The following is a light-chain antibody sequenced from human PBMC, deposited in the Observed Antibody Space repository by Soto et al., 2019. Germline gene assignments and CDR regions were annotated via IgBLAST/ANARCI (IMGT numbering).Light chain of an antibody. J-gene: IGLJ2*01. CDR3: GAWDSSLIDVV. CDR2: DND. CDR1: SSNIGNNY. Sequence: QSVLTQPPSFSAAPGQKVAISCSGSSSNIGNNYVSWYQQLPGTAPKLLIYDNDKRPSGIPDRFSGSKSGTSATLVIAGLQTGDEADYYCGAWDSSLIDVVFGGGTQLTVL. V-gene: IGLV1-51*01.